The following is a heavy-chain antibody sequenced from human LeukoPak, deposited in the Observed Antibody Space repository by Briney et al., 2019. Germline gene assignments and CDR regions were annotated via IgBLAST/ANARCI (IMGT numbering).Heavy chain of an antibody. Sequence: GASVKVSCKASGGTFSSYAISWVRQAPGQGLEWMGGIIPIFGTANYAQKFQGRVTITTDESTSTAYMELSSLRSEDTAVYYCVRTRVSDGYYYYYMDVWGKGTTVTVSS. D-gene: IGHD6-13*01. CDR1: GGTFSSYA. CDR3: VRTRVSDGYYYYYMDV. CDR2: IIPIFGTA. V-gene: IGHV1-69*05. J-gene: IGHJ6*03.